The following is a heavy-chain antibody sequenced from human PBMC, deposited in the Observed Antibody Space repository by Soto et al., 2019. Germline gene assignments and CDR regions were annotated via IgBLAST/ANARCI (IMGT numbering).Heavy chain of an antibody. CDR2: ISYDGSYK. Sequence: SLRLSCAASGFTFSSYAMHWVRQAPGKGLEWVAVISYDGSYKDYADSVKGRFTISRDNSKNTLYLQMNSLRAEDTAVYYCAKDRNAQQWLAPFDYWGQGTLVTVSS. D-gene: IGHD6-19*01. J-gene: IGHJ4*02. CDR3: AKDRNAQQWLAPFDY. V-gene: IGHV3-30*18. CDR1: GFTFSSYA.